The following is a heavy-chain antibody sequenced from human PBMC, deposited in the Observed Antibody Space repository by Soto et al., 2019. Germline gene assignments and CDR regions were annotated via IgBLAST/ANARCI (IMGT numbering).Heavy chain of an antibody. V-gene: IGHV1-3*01. Sequence: QVQLVQSGAEVKKPGASVKVSCKTSGYTYTEYPIHWVRQAPGQGLEWMGWINVGNGNAKYSQKCQGRVTMTRNTSASTDYMKLRSLGSEDTSLYYCTSSSESGYWCQGALVTVSS. J-gene: IGHJ4*02. D-gene: IGHD1-26*01. CDR2: INVGNGNA. CDR1: GYTYTEYP. CDR3: TSSSESGY.